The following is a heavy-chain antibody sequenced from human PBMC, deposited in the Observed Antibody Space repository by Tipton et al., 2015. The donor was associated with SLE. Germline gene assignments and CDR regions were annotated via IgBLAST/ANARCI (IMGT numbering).Heavy chain of an antibody. CDR1: GGSFSGYY. Sequence: TLSLTCAVYGGSFSGYYWSWIRQPPGKGLEWIGEINHSGSTNYNPSLKSRVTISVDTSKNQFSLKLSSVTAADTAVYYCARGFSMVRSYMDVWGKGTTVTVSS. V-gene: IGHV4-34*01. CDR3: ARGFSMVRSYMDV. D-gene: IGHD3-10*01. J-gene: IGHJ6*03. CDR2: INHSGST.